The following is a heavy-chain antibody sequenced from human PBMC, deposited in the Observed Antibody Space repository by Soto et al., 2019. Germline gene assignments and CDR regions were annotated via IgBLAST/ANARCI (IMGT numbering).Heavy chain of an antibody. CDR3: ARMDCTATKCSFGY. Sequence: QITLKESGPTLVKPTQTLTLTCTFSGFSLTTGGLGMGWIRQPPGKALEWLAIIFWDDDKRYSPSLKSRLSFTKDTSKNQVVLTMTNMDPVDTGTYYCARMDCTATKCSFGYWGQGTLVTVSS. J-gene: IGHJ4*02. CDR2: IFWDDDK. D-gene: IGHD2-8*01. V-gene: IGHV2-5*02. CDR1: GFSLTTGGLG.